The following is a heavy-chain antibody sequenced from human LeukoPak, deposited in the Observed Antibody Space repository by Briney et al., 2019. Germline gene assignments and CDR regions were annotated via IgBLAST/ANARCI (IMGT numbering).Heavy chain of an antibody. J-gene: IGHJ3*02. CDR1: GFTVSSNY. D-gene: IGHD5-24*01. Sequence: GGSLRLSCAASGFTVSSNYMSWVRQAPGKGLEWVAVIWYDGSNKYYADSVKGRFTISRDNSKNTLYLQMNSLRAEDTAVYYCASLDGYNNDAFDIWGQGTMVTVSS. CDR2: IWYDGSNK. CDR3: ASLDGYNNDAFDI. V-gene: IGHV3-33*08.